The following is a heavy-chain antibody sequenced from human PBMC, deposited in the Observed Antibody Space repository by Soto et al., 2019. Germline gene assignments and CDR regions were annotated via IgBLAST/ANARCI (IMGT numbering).Heavy chain of an antibody. Sequence: EVQLLESGGGLVQPGGSLRLSCAASGFTFSSYAMSWVRQAPGKGLEWVSAISGSGGSTYYADSVKGRFTISRDNSKNTLYLKRNSRRAEDTAVYYCAKGEKPSTLFDYWGQGTLVTVSS. CDR3: AKGEKPSTLFDY. J-gene: IGHJ4*02. CDR2: ISGSGGST. V-gene: IGHV3-23*01. CDR1: GFTFSSYA.